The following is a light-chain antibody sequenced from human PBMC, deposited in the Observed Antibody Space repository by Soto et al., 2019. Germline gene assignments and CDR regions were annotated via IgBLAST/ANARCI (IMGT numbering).Light chain of an antibody. CDR1: QSVSNN. CDR2: HAA. J-gene: IGKJ4*01. Sequence: EIVMTQSPATLSVSPGERATLSCRASQSVSNNVAWYQQKPSQAPRLLIYHAATRATGIPARFSGSGSGTEFTPTISSLQSEDFAVYYCQQYNEWPLTFGGGTKVEIK. CDR3: QQYNEWPLT. V-gene: IGKV3-15*01.